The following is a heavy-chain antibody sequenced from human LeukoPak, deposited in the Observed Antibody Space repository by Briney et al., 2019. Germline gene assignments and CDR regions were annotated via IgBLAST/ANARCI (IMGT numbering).Heavy chain of an antibody. CDR1: GFTFDDYA. J-gene: IGHJ4*02. Sequence: PGRSLRLSCAASGFTFDDYAMHWVRQAPGKGLEWVSGISWNSGSIGYADSVKGRFTISRDNAKNSLYLQMNSLRAEDTALYYCAKGLSRGYRKELDDYWGQGTLVTVSS. V-gene: IGHV3-9*01. D-gene: IGHD5-18*01. CDR2: ISWNSGSI. CDR3: AKGLSRGYRKELDDY.